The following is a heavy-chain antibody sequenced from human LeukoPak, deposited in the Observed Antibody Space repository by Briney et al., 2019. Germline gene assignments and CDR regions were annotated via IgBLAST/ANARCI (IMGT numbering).Heavy chain of an antibody. V-gene: IGHV4-34*01. CDR3: ATPYGSYYNAEYFQH. CDR1: GGSFSGYY. D-gene: IGHD1-26*01. Sequence: SETLSLTCAVYGGSFSGYYWSWIRQPSGKGLEWIGEINHSGSTNYNPSLKSRVTISVDTSKNQFSLKLSSVTAADTAVYYCATPYGSYYNAEYFQHWGQGTLVTVSS. CDR2: INHSGST. J-gene: IGHJ1*01.